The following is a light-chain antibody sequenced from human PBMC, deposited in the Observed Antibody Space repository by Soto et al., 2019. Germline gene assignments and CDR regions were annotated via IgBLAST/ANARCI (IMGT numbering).Light chain of an antibody. CDR3: SSYAGSNNIVV. CDR1: SSDVGGYNY. V-gene: IGLV2-8*01. Sequence: QSALTQPPSASGSPGQSVTISCTGTSSDVGGYNYVSWYQQHPGKAPKLMIYEVIKRPSGVPDRFSGSKSGNTASLTVSGLQAEDESDYYCSSYAGSNNIVVFGGGTKLTAL. J-gene: IGLJ2*01. CDR2: EVI.